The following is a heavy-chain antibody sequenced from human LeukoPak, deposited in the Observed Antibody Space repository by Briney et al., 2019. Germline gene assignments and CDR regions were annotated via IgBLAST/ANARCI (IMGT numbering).Heavy chain of an antibody. CDR1: GFTVSSYS. D-gene: IGHD2-15*01. CDR2: ISSSSSYI. V-gene: IGHV3-21*01. CDR3: ARDQTPFY. J-gene: IGHJ4*02. Sequence: KPGGSLRLSCAASGFTVSSYSMSWVRQAPGKGLAWVSSISSSSSYIYYADSVKGRFTISRDNAKNSLYLQMNSLRDEDTAVYYCARDQTPFYWGQGSLVTVSS.